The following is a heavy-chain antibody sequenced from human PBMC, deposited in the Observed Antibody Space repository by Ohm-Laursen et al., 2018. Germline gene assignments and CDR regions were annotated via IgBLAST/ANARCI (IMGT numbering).Heavy chain of an antibody. J-gene: IGHJ6*02. CDR1: GFTFSDYY. V-gene: IGHV3-11*01. CDR2: ISSSGSTI. CDR3: ARDGAQTLPYYYYGMDV. D-gene: IGHD3-16*01. Sequence: GSLRLSCSASGFTFSDYYMSWIRQAPGKGLEWVSYISSSGSTIYYADSVKGRFTISRDNAKNSLYLQMNSLRAEDTAVYYCARDGAQTLPYYYYGMDVWGQGTTVTVSS.